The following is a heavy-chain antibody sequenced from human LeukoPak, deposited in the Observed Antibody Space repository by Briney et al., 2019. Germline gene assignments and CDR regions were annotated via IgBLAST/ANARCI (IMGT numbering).Heavy chain of an antibody. D-gene: IGHD3-22*01. CDR2: IYSSGST. J-gene: IGHJ5*02. Sequence: SETLSLTCNVSGGSISSYSWSWIRQPAGKGLEWIGRIYSSGSTNYNPSLKSRVTMSIDTSKNQFSLKLSSVTAADTALYYCAKDSSGYYYMFDPWGQGTLVTVSS. CDR3: AKDSSGYYYMFDP. V-gene: IGHV4-4*07. CDR1: GGSISSYS.